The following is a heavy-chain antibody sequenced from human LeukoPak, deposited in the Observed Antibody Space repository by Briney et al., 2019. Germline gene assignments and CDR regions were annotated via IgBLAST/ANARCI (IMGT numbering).Heavy chain of an antibody. J-gene: IGHJ5*02. CDR3: ARDSASYCGGDCYENWFDP. CDR1: GGSISSSSYY. D-gene: IGHD2-21*02. V-gene: IGHV4-39*07. Sequence: SETLSLTCTVSGGSISSSSYYWGWIRRPPGKGLEWIGSIYYSGSTYYNPSLKSRVTISVDTSKNQFSLKLSSVTAADTAVYYCARDSASYCGGDCYENWFDPWGQGILVTVSS. CDR2: IYYSGST.